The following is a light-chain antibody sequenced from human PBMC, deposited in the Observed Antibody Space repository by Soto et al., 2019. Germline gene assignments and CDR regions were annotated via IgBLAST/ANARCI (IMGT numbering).Light chain of an antibody. J-gene: IGKJ1*01. CDR3: QQYKTYSGT. V-gene: IGKV1-5*01. CDR2: EAS. CDR1: ERISKW. Sequence: DIQLTHSPSILSASVGDSVTITCRASERISKWVAWYQQKPGKASNLLIKEASTLESGVSSRFSGSGFGTEFTLTISSLQPDDFATYFCQQYKTYSGTFGQGTKVDIK.